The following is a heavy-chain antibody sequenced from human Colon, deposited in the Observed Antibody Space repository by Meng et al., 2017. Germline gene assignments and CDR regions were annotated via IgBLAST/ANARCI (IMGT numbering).Heavy chain of an antibody. V-gene: IGHV4-30-4*01. J-gene: IGHJ4*02. CDR3: ARGPTTYFDY. D-gene: IGHD4-17*01. CDR1: GGSISSGDYY. Sequence: ARLQGAGPGLVKPSQTLSLPCTVSGGSISSGDYYWSWIRQPPGKGLEWIGYIYYSGSTYYNPSLKSRVTISVDTSKNQFSLKLSSVTAADTAVYYCARGPTTYFDYWGQGTLVTVSS. CDR2: IYYSGST.